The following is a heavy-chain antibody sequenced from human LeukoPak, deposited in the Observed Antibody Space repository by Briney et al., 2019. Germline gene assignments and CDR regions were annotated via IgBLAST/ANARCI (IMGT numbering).Heavy chain of an antibody. Sequence: GESLKISCAASGFNFNTYGMHWVRQAPGKGLEWVSYISSSRSTIWYADSVEGRFTISRDNAKNSLYLQVNSLRDEDTAVYYCARDGIFAFDIWGQGTMVTVSS. CDR1: GFNFNTYG. CDR3: ARDGIFAFDI. CDR2: ISSSRSTI. J-gene: IGHJ3*02. D-gene: IGHD2-21*01. V-gene: IGHV3-48*02.